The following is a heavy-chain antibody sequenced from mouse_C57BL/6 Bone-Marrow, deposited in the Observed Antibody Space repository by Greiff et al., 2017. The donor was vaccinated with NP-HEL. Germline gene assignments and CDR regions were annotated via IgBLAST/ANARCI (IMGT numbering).Heavy chain of an antibody. J-gene: IGHJ2*01. D-gene: IGHD2-1*01. V-gene: IGHV1-87*01. CDR3: SEDSAVYYCASVYYGILYYFDY. Sequence: QVQLQQSGPELARPWASVKISCQAFYTFSRRVHFAIRDTNYWMQWVKQRPGQGLDWIGSIFPGNGDTSYNQKLKGKATLTADKSSSTAYMQLSSLTSEDSAVYYCASVYYGILYYFDYWGQGTTLTVSS. CDR2: GQGLDWIG. CDR1: YTFSRRVH.